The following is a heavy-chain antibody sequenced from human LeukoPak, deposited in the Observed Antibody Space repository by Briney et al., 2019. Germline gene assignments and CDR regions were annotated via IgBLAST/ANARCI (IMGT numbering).Heavy chain of an antibody. J-gene: IGHJ4*02. V-gene: IGHV1-18*04. CDR1: GYTFTSYG. CDR2: ISAYNGNT. D-gene: IGHD2-2*01. Sequence: ASVKVSCKASGYTFTSYGISWVRQAPGQGPEWMGWISAYNGNTNYAQKLQGRVTMTTDTSTSTAYMELRSLRSDDTAVYYCARVYCSSTSCYADNDYWGQGTLVTVSS. CDR3: ARVYCSSTSCYADNDY.